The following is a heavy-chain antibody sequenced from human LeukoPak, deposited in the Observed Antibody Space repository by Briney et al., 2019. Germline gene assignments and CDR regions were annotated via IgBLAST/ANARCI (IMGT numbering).Heavy chain of an antibody. Sequence: GGSLRLSCAASGFTVSSNYMTWVRQAPGKGLEWVSSISSSSNYIYYADSVKGRFTISKDNAKNSLYLQMNSLGAEDTAVYYCARVSILIVPYYAFDIWGQGTMVTVSS. J-gene: IGHJ3*02. CDR1: GFTVSSNY. V-gene: IGHV3-21*01. D-gene: IGHD2/OR15-2a*01. CDR3: ARVSILIVPYYAFDI. CDR2: ISSSSNYI.